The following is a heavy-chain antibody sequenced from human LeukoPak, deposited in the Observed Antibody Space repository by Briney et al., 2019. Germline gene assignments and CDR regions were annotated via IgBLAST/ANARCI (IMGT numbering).Heavy chain of an antibody. V-gene: IGHV3-48*03. J-gene: IGHJ4*02. CDR2: ISSSGSNK. CDR3: AGDYYDSSGYAFLWY. Sequence: GGSLRLSCVVSGFSFSDYEINWVRQAPGKGLEWVSYISSSGSNKYYADAVKGRVTISRDNSKNTLYLQMNSLRAEDTAVYYCAGDYYDSSGYAFLWYWGQGTLVTVSS. D-gene: IGHD3-22*01. CDR1: GFSFSDYE.